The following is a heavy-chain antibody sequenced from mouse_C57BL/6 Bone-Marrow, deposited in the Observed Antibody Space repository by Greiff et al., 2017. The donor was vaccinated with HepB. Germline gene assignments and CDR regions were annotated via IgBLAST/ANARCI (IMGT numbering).Heavy chain of an antibody. CDR2: IYPGSGST. D-gene: IGHD5-2*01. Sequence: VKLMESGAELVKPGASVKMSCKASGYTFTSYWITWVKQRPGQGLEWIGDIYPGSGSTNYNEKFKSKATLTVDTSSSTAYMQLSSLTSEDSAVYYCARKMNTPQYWGQGTTLTVSS. J-gene: IGHJ2*01. CDR1: GYTFTSYW. V-gene: IGHV1-55*01. CDR3: ARKMNTPQY.